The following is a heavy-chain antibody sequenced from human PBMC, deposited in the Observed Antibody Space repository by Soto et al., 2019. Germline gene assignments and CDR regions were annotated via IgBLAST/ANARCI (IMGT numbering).Heavy chain of an antibody. D-gene: IGHD1-26*01. CDR2: ISSSSSYI. V-gene: IGHV3-21*01. CDR1: GFTFSSYS. J-gene: IGHJ6*03. Sequence: GSLRLSCAASGFTFSSYSMNWVRQAPGKGLEWVSSISSSSSYIYYADSVKGRFTISRDNAKNSLYLQMNSLRAEDTAVYYCAQWDYYYYYMDVWGKGTTVTVSS. CDR3: AQWDYYYYYMDV.